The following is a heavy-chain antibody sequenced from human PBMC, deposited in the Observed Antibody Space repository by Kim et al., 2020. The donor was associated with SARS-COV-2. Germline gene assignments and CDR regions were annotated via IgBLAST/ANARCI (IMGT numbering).Heavy chain of an antibody. Sequence: KFQGRVTMTRDTSTSTVYMELSSLRSEDTAVYYCARDLMGSGSPPYYFDYWGQGTLVTVSS. J-gene: IGHJ4*02. V-gene: IGHV1-46*01. D-gene: IGHD1-26*01. CDR3: ARDLMGSGSPPYYFDY.